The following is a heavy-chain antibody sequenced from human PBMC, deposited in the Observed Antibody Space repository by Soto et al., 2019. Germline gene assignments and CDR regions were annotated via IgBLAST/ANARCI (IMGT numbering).Heavy chain of an antibody. D-gene: IGHD2-2*01. CDR2: IYYSGST. Sequence: QVQLQESGPGLVKPSETLSLTCTVSGGSISSYYWSWIRQPPEKGLEWIGYIYYSGSTNYNPSLKSRVTISVDTSKNQFSLKLSSVTAADTAVYYCARLTDIVVVPAANYGMDVWGQGTTVTVSS. CDR1: GGSISSYY. CDR3: ARLTDIVVVPAANYGMDV. V-gene: IGHV4-59*08. J-gene: IGHJ6*02.